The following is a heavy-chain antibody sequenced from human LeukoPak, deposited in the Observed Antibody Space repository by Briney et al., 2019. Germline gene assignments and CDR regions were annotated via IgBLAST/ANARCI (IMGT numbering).Heavy chain of an antibody. J-gene: IGHJ4*02. Sequence: PSETLSLTCTVSGVSLSNHYWSWIRQPPGKGLEWIGHIYDSGSTTYNPSLMSRVTMSVDTSKNQFSLNLSSVTAADTAVYYCARGRIGGPKAPFDYWGQGTLVTVSS. CDR1: GVSLSNHY. V-gene: IGHV4-59*11. D-gene: IGHD3-16*01. CDR2: IYDSGST. CDR3: ARGRIGGPKAPFDY.